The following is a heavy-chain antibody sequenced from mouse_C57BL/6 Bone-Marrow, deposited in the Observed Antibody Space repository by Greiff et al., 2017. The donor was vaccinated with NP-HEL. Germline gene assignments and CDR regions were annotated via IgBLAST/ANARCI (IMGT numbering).Heavy chain of an antibody. CDR2: ISSCSITI. CDR3: ARAAQAYYFDY. Sequence: EVQLVESGGGLVKPGGSLKLSCAASGFTFSDYGMHWVRQAPEKGLEWVSYISSCSITIYYADTVKGRFTISRDNAKNTLFLQMTSLRSEDTAMYYCARAAQAYYFDYWGQGTTLTVSS. CDR1: GFTFSDYG. J-gene: IGHJ2*01. V-gene: IGHV5-17*01. D-gene: IGHD3-2*02.